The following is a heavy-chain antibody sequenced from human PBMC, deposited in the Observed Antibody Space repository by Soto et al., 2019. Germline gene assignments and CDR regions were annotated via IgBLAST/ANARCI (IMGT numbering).Heavy chain of an antibody. CDR2: ISSSSSYI. CDR3: AGPYDFCSGTPY. Sequence: GGSLRLSCAASGFTFSSYSMNWVRQAPGKGLEWVSSISSSSSYIYYADSVKGRFTISRDNAKNSLYLHMNSLRAEDTSFYYCAGPYDFCSGTPYLGQGTLVTVSS. V-gene: IGHV3-21*01. D-gene: IGHD3-3*01. J-gene: IGHJ4*02. CDR1: GFTFSSYS.